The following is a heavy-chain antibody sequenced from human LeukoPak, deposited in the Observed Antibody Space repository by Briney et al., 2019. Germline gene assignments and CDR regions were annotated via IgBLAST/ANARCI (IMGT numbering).Heavy chain of an antibody. V-gene: IGHV3-21*01. J-gene: IGHJ6*04. CDR2: ISSSATST. D-gene: IGHD3-3*01. Sequence: GGSLRVSCATSGSSFSTYAMSWVRQAPGKGLEWVSAISSSATSTYYADSVKGRFTISRDNAKNSLYLQMNSLRAEDTAVYYCARGIRGTIFGVVISYMDVWGKGTTVTVSS. CDR1: GSSFSTYA. CDR3: ARGIRGTIFGVVISYMDV.